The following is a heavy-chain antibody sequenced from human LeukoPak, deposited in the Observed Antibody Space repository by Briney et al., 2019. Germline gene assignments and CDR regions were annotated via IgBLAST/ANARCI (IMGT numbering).Heavy chain of an antibody. CDR3: ARVAVAGPPPHWYFDL. V-gene: IGHV4-34*01. CDR2: INHSGST. CDR1: GWSISAYY. Sequence: AETLSLTCVVYGWSISAYYWSWIRQPPGKGLEWIGEINHSGSTTYNASLKSRVTISVDTSKNQFSLKLSSVTAADTAVYYCARVAVAGPPPHWYFDLWGRGTLVTVSS. J-gene: IGHJ2*01. D-gene: IGHD6-19*01.